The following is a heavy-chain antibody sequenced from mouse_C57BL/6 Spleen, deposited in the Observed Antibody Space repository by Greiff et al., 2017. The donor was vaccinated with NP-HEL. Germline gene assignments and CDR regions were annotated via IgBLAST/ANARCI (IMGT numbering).Heavy chain of an antibody. Sequence: VMLVESGPGLVQPSQSLSITCTVSGFSLTSYGVHWVRQSPGKGLEWLGVIWSGGSTDYNAAFISRLSISKDNSKSQVFFKMNSLQADDTAIYYCARNCGSHYFDYWGQGTTLTVSS. V-gene: IGHV2-2*01. D-gene: IGHD1-1*01. CDR3: ARNCGSHYFDY. CDR2: IWSGGST. CDR1: GFSLTSYG. J-gene: IGHJ2*01.